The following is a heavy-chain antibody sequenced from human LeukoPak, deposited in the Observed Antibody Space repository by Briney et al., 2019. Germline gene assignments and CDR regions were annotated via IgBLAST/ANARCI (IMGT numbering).Heavy chain of an antibody. V-gene: IGHV3-74*01. CDR1: GFTFTSYW. Sequence: GGSLRLSCAASGFTFTSYWMHWVRQAPGKGLVWVSRINSDGSSTSYADSVKGRFTISRDNAKNSLYLQMDSLRAEDTAVYYCAAGGSWYYNYWGQGTLVTVSS. J-gene: IGHJ4*02. CDR2: INSDGSST. CDR3: AAGGSWYYNY. D-gene: IGHD6-13*01.